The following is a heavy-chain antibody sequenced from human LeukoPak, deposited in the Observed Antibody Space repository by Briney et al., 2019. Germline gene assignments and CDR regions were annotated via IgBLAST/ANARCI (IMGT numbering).Heavy chain of an antibody. CDR3: ARGQQLVRYYYYYGMDV. CDR1: GYTFTSYD. V-gene: IGHV1-8*01. CDR2: MNPNSGNT. Sequence: ASVKVSCKASGYTFTSYDINWVRQATGQGLEWMGWMNPNSGNTGYAQKFQGRVTMTRNTSISTAYMELSSLRSEDTAVYYCARGQQLVRYYYYYGMDVWGQGTTVTVSS. D-gene: IGHD6-13*01. J-gene: IGHJ6*02.